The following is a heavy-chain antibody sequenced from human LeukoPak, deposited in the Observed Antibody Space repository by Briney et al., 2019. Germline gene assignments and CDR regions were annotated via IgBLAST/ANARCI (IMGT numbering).Heavy chain of an antibody. D-gene: IGHD4-17*01. CDR1: GGSISSYY. Sequence: SETLSLTCTVSGGSISSYYWSWIRQPPGKGLEWIGYIYYSGSTNYNPSLKSRVTISVDTSKNQFSLKLSSVTAADTAVYYCARARPRTTYYLDYWGQGTLVTVSS. V-gene: IGHV4-59*01. J-gene: IGHJ4*02. CDR3: ARARPRTTYYLDY. CDR2: IYYSGST.